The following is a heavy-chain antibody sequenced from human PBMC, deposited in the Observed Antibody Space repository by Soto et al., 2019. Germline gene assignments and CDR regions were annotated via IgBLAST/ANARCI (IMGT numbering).Heavy chain of an antibody. CDR1: GGSSSKETL. V-gene: IGHV4-4*02. CDR3: VTRSYHFPSHY. J-gene: IGHJ4*02. Sequence: QVQLQESGPGLVKPSGTLTLTCVVSGGSSSKETLWSWARQPPEKGLEWIGEVYDSGSTDYNPSLKGRVTMSLDKFNNPLSLKLTSVTAADTAVYYCVTRSYHFPSHYWGQGTLVTVSS. D-gene: IGHD3-16*02. CDR2: VYDSGST.